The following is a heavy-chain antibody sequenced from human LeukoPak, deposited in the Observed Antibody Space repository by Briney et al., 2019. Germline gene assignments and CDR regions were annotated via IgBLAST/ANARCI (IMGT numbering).Heavy chain of an antibody. CDR1: GGSISSGGYY. CDR3: ATVGERNREFDH. Sequence: SETLSLTCTVSGGSISSGGYYWSWIRQHPGKGLEWIGYIYYSGSTYYNPSLKSRVTISVDTSKNQFSLKLSSVTAADTAVYYCATVGERNREFDHWGQGTLVIVSS. CDR2: IYYSGST. D-gene: IGHD1-14*01. V-gene: IGHV4-31*03. J-gene: IGHJ4*02.